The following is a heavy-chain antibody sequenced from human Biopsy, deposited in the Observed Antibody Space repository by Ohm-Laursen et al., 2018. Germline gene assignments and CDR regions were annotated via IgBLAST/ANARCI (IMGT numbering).Heavy chain of an antibody. D-gene: IGHD3-16*01. J-gene: IGHJ4*02. CDR3: ARHSGGNDAHLGY. CDR1: GDSISSSTYY. CDR2: IRNT. Sequence: SQTLSLTCSVSGDSISSSTYYWGWIRQPPGKGLEWIGTIRNTYFRTSLKSRVTMSVDTSKNQFSLKLSSVTAADTGVYYCARHSGGNDAHLGYWGQGNLVTVSS. V-gene: IGHV4-39*01.